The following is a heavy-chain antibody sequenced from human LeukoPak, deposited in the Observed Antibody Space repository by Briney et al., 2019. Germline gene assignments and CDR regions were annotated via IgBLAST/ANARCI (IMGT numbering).Heavy chain of an antibody. J-gene: IGHJ3*02. CDR1: GGSISSYY. Sequence: PSETLSLTCTVSGGSISSYYWNWIRKPPPKGMERNGYIYYSGSTNYNPSLKSRVTISVDTSKNQFSLKLSSVTAADTAVYYCASLSRSRGYAFDIWGQGTMVTVSS. V-gene: IGHV4-59*01. D-gene: IGHD3-3*02. CDR2: IYYSGST. CDR3: ASLSRSRGYAFDI.